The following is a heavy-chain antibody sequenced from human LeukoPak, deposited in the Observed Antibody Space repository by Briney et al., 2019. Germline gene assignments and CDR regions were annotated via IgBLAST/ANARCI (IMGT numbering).Heavy chain of an antibody. V-gene: IGHV3-15*01. CDR2: IKSKTDGGTT. CDR3: TTYADHGDSHFDY. CDR1: GFTFSNAW. J-gene: IGHJ4*02. Sequence: GGSLRLSCAASGFTFSNAWMSWVRQAPGKGLEWVGRIKSKTDGGTTDYAAPVKGRFTISRDDSKNTLYLQMNSLKTEDTAVYYCTTYADHGDSHFDYWGQGTLVTVSS. D-gene: IGHD4-17*01.